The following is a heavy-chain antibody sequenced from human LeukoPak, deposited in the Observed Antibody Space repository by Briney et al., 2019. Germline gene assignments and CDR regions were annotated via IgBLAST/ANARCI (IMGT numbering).Heavy chain of an antibody. CDR2: INSDGSST. CDR3: ARDRGVVRSFDP. J-gene: IGHJ5*02. D-gene: IGHD3-10*01. CDR1: GFTFSSYW. Sequence: SXXLXCXASGFTFSSYWMHWVRQAPGKGLVWVSRINSDGSSTSYADSVKGRFTISRDNAKNTLYLQMNSLRAEDTAVYYCARDRGVVRSFDPWGQGTLVTVSS. V-gene: IGHV3-74*01.